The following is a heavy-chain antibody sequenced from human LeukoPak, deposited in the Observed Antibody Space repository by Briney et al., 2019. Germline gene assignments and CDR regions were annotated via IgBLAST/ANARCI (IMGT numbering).Heavy chain of an antibody. J-gene: IGHJ5*02. CDR1: GGSFSGYY. V-gene: IGHV4-34*01. Sequence: PSETLSLTCAVYGGSFSGYYWTWIRQPPGKGLEWIGEINHRRSTKYSPSLKSRVTISIDTSKNQISLILSSVTAADTAVYFCAGGQSGVRGANVPNLMGFDPWGQGTLVIVSS. CDR3: AGGQSGVRGANVPNLMGFDP. D-gene: IGHD3-10*01. CDR2: INHRRST.